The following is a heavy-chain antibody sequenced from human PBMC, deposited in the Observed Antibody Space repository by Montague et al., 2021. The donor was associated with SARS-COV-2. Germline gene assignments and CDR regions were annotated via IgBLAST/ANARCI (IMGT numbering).Heavy chain of an antibody. CDR2: IYYSGST. Sequence: SETLSLTCTVYGGSISSSSYYWGWIRQPPGKGLEWFGSIYYSGSTXYNPSLKSRVTISVDTSKNQFSLKLSSVTAADTAVYYCARVGRQQLVRLSGMDVWGQGTTVTVSS. D-gene: IGHD6-13*01. V-gene: IGHV4-39*07. CDR1: GGSISSSSYY. J-gene: IGHJ6*02. CDR3: ARVGRQQLVRLSGMDV.